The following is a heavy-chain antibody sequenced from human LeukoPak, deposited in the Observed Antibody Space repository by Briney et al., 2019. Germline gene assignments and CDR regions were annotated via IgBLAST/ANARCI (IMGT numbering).Heavy chain of an antibody. J-gene: IGHJ3*02. D-gene: IGHD5-12*01. CDR2: INPSGGST. CDR1: GYTFIDYN. CDR3: AREGGRDGYNSAFDI. Sequence: ASVKVSCKASGYTFIDYNLHWVRQAPGHGLEWMGIINPSGGSTSYAQKFQGRVTMTRDTSTSTVYMELSSLRSEDTAVYYCAREGGRDGYNSAFDIWGQGTMVTVSS. V-gene: IGHV1-46*01.